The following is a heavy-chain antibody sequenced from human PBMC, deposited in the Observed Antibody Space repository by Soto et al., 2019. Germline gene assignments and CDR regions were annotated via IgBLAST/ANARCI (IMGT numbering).Heavy chain of an antibody. CDR2: IIPIFGTA. D-gene: IGHD2-2*01. CDR3: ARDCSSTSCLPLSRGWRAFDI. V-gene: IGHV1-69*13. J-gene: IGHJ3*02. Sequence: SVKVSCKASGGTFSSYAISWVRQAPGQGLEWMGGIIPIFGTANYAQKFQGRVTITADESTSTAYMELSSLRSEDTAVYYCARDCSSTSCLPLSRGWRAFDIWGQGTMVTVSS. CDR1: GGTFSSYA.